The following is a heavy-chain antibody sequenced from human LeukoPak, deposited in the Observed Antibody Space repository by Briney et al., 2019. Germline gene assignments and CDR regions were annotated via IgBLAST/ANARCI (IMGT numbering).Heavy chain of an antibody. D-gene: IGHD2-15*01. V-gene: IGHV3-7*01. Sequence: GGSLRLSCAASGFTFSDYWMSWVRQSPGKGLEWVANIKHDLSEKYYVDSVKGRFTISRDNAKNSLYLQMHSLRAEDTAVYSCARDSLRYCSGDSCYYNYWGQGTLVTVSS. J-gene: IGHJ4*02. CDR2: IKHDLSEK. CDR3: ARDSLRYCSGDSCYYNY. CDR1: GFTFSDYW.